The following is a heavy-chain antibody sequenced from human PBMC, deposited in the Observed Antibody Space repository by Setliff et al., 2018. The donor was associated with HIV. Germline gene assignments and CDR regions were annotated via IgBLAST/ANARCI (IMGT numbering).Heavy chain of an antibody. Sequence: SETLSLTCAVYGESFSGYFWSWIRQPPGKGLEWIGEIDHSGSTNYNPSLKSRVSISVATSKNQFSLKLTSVTAADTAVYYCATGITMAPDYWGQGSLVTVSS. J-gene: IGHJ4*02. CDR2: IDHSGST. V-gene: IGHV4-34*01. D-gene: IGHD1-20*01. CDR3: ATGITMAPDY. CDR1: GESFSGYF.